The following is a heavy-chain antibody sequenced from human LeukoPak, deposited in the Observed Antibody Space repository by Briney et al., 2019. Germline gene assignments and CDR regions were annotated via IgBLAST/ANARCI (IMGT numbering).Heavy chain of an antibody. V-gene: IGHV4-61*01. J-gene: IGHJ4*02. CDR3: ARDLRNYYDSSGYDY. Sequence: SETLSLTCIVSGGSVSSNNYYWGWIRQPPGKGLEWIGYIYYSGSTNYNPSLKSRVTISVDTSKNQFSLKLSSVTAADTAVYYCARDLRNYYDSSGYDYWGQGTLVTVSS. CDR1: GGSVSSNNYY. D-gene: IGHD3-22*01. CDR2: IYYSGST.